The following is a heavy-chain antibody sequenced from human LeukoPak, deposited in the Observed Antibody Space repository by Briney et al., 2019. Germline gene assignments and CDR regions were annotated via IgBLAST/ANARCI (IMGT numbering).Heavy chain of an antibody. CDR2: INPNSGGT. V-gene: IGHV1-2*02. J-gene: IGHJ4*02. CDR1: GYTFTGYY. D-gene: IGHD3-22*01. Sequence: ASVKVSCKASGYTFTGYYMHCVRQAPGQGLEWMGWINPNSGGTNYAQKFQGRVTMTRDTSISTAYMELSRLRSDDTAVYYCARGSWPYYYDSSGYAPGSHWGQGTLVTVSS. CDR3: ARGSWPYYYDSSGYAPGSH.